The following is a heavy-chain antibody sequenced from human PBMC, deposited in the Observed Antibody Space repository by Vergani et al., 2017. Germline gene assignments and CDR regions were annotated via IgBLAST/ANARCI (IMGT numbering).Heavy chain of an antibody. V-gene: IGHV1-69*02. CDR3: ASSTGTTSTYYYYYMDV. Sequence: QVQLVQSGAEVKKPGSSVKVSCKASGGTFSSYTISWVRQAPGQGLEWMGRIIPILGIANYAQKFQGRVTITADKSTSTAYMELSSLRSEDTAVYYCASSTGTTSTYYYYYMDVWGKGTTVTVSS. CDR1: GGTFSSYT. D-gene: IGHD1-1*01. CDR2: IIPILGIA. J-gene: IGHJ6*03.